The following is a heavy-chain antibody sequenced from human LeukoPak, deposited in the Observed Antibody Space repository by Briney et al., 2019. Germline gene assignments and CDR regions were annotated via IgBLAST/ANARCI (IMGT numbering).Heavy chain of an antibody. Sequence: KAGGSLRLSCTASGFTFGDYTMSWFRQAPGKGLEWVGFIRSKAYGGTTEYAASVKGRFTISRDDSESIAYLQMNSLKTEDTAVYYCTRVSSSGWYFDAFDIWGQGTMVTVSS. CDR3: TRVSSSGWYFDAFDI. V-gene: IGHV3-49*05. J-gene: IGHJ3*02. CDR1: GFTFGDYT. CDR2: IRSKAYGGTT. D-gene: IGHD6-19*01.